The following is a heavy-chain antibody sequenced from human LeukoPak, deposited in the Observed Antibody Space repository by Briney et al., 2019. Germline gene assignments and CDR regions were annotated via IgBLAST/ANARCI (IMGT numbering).Heavy chain of an antibody. Sequence: PSETLSLTCTVSGGSISSYYWSWIRQPPGKGLEWIGYIYYSGSTNYNPSLKSRVTISVDTSKNQFSLKLSSVTAADTAVYYCARAPGYYGSVHLDYWGQGTLVTVSS. CDR2: IYYSGST. CDR3: ARAPGYYGSVHLDY. D-gene: IGHD3-10*01. V-gene: IGHV4-59*08. J-gene: IGHJ4*02. CDR1: GGSISSYY.